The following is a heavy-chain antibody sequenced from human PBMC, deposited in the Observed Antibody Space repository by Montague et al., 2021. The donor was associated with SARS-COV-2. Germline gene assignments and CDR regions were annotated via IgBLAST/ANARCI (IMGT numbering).Heavy chain of an antibody. J-gene: IGHJ4*01. Sequence: SETLSLTCDVSGVSINNNTYYWGWIRQPPGKGLEWIGTIYYSGSTYYNPSLKSRVTISVDTSKNQFSLRVRSVTAADTAVYYCARHLFSFSDSGTLGYFDYWGHGTLVAVSS. CDR3: ARHLFSFSDSGTLGYFDY. CDR1: GVSINNNTYY. D-gene: IGHD3-10*01. CDR2: IYYSGST. V-gene: IGHV4-39*01.